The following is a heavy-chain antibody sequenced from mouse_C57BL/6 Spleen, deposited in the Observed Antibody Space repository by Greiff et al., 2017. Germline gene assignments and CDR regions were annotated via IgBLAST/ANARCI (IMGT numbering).Heavy chain of an antibody. CDR2: IDPSDSET. D-gene: IGHD1-1*01. Sequence: VQLQQPGAELVRPGFSVKLSCKASGYTFTSYWMHWVKQRPIQGLEWIGNIDPSDSETHYNQKFKDKATLTVDKSSSKAYMQLSSLTSEDSAVYYCARPYGSSYHYFDYWGQGTTLTVSS. CDR3: ARPYGSSYHYFDY. CDR1: GYTFTSYW. V-gene: IGHV1-52*01. J-gene: IGHJ2*01.